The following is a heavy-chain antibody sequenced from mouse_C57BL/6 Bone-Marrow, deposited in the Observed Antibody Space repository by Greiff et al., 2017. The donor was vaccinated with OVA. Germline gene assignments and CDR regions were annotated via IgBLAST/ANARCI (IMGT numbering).Heavy chain of an antibody. CDR2: INPSSGYT. CDR3: ARRGIYSNYAMDY. CDR1: GYTFTSYT. J-gene: IGHJ4*01. Sequence: QVQLQQSGAELARPGASVKMSCKASGYTFTSYTMHWVKPRPGQGLEWIGYINPSSGYTKYNQKFKDKATLTAEKSSSTAYMQLSSLTSEDSAVYYCARRGIYSNYAMDYWGQGTSVTVSS. D-gene: IGHD2-12*01. V-gene: IGHV1-4*01.